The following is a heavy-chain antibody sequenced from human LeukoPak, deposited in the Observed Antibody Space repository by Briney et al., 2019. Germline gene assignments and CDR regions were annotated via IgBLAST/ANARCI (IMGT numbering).Heavy chain of an antibody. J-gene: IGHJ4*02. V-gene: IGHV3-7*01. D-gene: IGHD2-2*02. Sequence: GGSLRLSCAASGFTFSSYWMSWVRQAPGKGLEWVANIKQDGSEKYYVDSVKGRFIISKDNAKNSLYLQMNSLRAEDTAVYYCAREVQVYCSSTSCYNLDSWGQGTLVTVSS. CDR1: GFTFSSYW. CDR2: IKQDGSEK. CDR3: AREVQVYCSSTSCYNLDS.